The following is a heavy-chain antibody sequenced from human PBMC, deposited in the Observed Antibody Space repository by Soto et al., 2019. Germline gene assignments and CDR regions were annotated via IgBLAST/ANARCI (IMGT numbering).Heavy chain of an antibody. J-gene: IGHJ4*02. CDR2: IIPVLGPP. Sequence: QVQLVQSGAEVKKPGSSVTVSCTVSGDTFSTSTINWVRQAPRQGLEWMGRIIPVLGPPNYSQTFQGRLTITADTSTNTVYMELSSLRSEDTAVYFCSRRGDDSISVDFDRWGQGTLVTVSS. CDR1: GDTFSTST. D-gene: IGHD3-3*02. CDR3: SRRGDDSISVDFDR. V-gene: IGHV1-69*08.